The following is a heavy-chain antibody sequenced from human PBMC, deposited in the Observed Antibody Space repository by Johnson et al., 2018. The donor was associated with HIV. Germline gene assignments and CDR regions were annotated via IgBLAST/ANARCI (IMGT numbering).Heavy chain of an antibody. D-gene: IGHD3-3*01. CDR2: ISGSGGST. CDR1: GFTFSSYA. J-gene: IGHJ3*02. V-gene: IGHV3-23*04. Sequence: VQLVESGGDLVQPGGSLRLSCAASGFTFSSYAMSWVRQAPGKGLEWVSAISGSGGSTYSADSVTGRFSISRDNSKNTLYLQMNSLTAEDTAVYYCAKPQWVSSGAFDIWGQGTMVTVSS. CDR3: AKPQWVSSGAFDI.